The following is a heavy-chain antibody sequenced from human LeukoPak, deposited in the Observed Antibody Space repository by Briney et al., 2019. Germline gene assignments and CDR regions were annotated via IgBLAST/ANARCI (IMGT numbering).Heavy chain of an antibody. Sequence: ASVKVSCKASGYTFTSYGISWVRQAPGQGLEWMGWINPNSGGTNYAQKFQGRVTMTRDTSISTAYMELSRLRSEDTAVYYCARDKGGYYYGSVIPAWGQGTLVTVSS. D-gene: IGHD3-10*01. V-gene: IGHV1-2*02. CDR2: INPNSGGT. CDR1: GYTFTSYG. CDR3: ARDKGGYYYGSVIPA. J-gene: IGHJ5*02.